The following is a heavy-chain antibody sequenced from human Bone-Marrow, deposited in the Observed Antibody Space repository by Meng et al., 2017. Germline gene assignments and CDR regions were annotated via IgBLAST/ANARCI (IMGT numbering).Heavy chain of an antibody. J-gene: IGHJ3*02. Sequence: SVKVSCKASGGTFSSYAISWVRQAPGQGLEWMGGIIPIFGTANYAQKFQGRVTITADKSTSTAYMELSSLRSEDTAVYYCARDWYYYDSSGYLDAFDIWGQGTMVTVSS. D-gene: IGHD3-22*01. CDR1: GGTFSSYA. V-gene: IGHV1-69*06. CDR2: IIPIFGTA. CDR3: ARDWYYYDSSGYLDAFDI.